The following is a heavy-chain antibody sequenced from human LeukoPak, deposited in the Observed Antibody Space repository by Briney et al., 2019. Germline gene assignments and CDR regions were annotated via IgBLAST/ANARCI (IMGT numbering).Heavy chain of an antibody. Sequence: SVKVSCKASGYTFTGYYIHWVRQAPGQGLEWMGGIIPIFGTANYAQKFQGRVTITADESTSTAYMELSSLRSEDTAVYYCARVGVLGSLQWSYFDYWGQGTLVTVSS. CDR3: ARVGVLGSLQWSYFDY. CDR1: GYTFTGYY. J-gene: IGHJ4*02. CDR2: IIPIFGTA. D-gene: IGHD3-16*01. V-gene: IGHV1-69*13.